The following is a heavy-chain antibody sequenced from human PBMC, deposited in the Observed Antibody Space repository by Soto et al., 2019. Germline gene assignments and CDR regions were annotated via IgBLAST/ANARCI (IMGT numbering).Heavy chain of an antibody. Sequence: VQLVESGGGVVQPGRSLRLSCAASGFTFTTYGIHWVRQAPGRGLEWVAVISSDGSNKNYADSVKGRFTISRDNSKNTVSLQMNSLRADDTAVYYCAKERMGYYYGMDVWGQGTTVVVSS. CDR2: ISSDGSNK. CDR3: AKERMGYYYGMDV. J-gene: IGHJ6*02. CDR1: GFTFTTYG. D-gene: IGHD6-13*01. V-gene: IGHV3-30*18.